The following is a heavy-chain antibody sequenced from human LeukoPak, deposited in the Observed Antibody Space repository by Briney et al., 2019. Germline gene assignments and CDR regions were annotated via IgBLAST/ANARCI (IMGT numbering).Heavy chain of an antibody. J-gene: IGHJ4*02. V-gene: IGHV4-59*01. D-gene: IGHD6-13*01. CDR1: GGSISGYY. Sequence: PSETLSLTCTVSGGSISGYYWSWIRQPPGKGLEWIGYIYYSGSTCYNPSLKSRVTISVDTSKNQFSLKLSSVTAADTAVYYCARVGSSWCPFDYWGQGTLVTVSS. CDR2: IYYSGST. CDR3: ARVGSSWCPFDY.